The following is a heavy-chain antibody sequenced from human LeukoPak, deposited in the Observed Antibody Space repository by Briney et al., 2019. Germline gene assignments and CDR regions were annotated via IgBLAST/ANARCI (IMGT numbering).Heavy chain of an antibody. CDR3: ARDRAVAGSQYFQH. CDR2: ISSSSSYI. V-gene: IGHV3-21*01. Sequence: PGGSLRLSCAASGFTFSSYSMNWVRQAPGKGLEWVSSISSSSSYIYYADSVKGRFTISRDNAKNSLYLQMNSLRAEDTAVYYCARDRAVAGSQYFQHWGQGTLVTVSS. J-gene: IGHJ1*01. D-gene: IGHD6-19*01. CDR1: GFTFSSYS.